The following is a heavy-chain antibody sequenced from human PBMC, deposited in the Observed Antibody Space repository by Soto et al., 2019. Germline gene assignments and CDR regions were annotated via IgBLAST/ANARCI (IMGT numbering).Heavy chain of an antibody. CDR1: GGSISSSSYY. J-gene: IGHJ4*02. CDR2: IYYSGST. Sequence: SETLSLTCTVSGGSISSSSYYWGWIRQPPGKGLEWIGSIYYSGSTYYNPSLKSRVTISVDTSKNQFSLKLSSVTAADTAVYYCARLSGGGDYWGQGTLVTVSS. V-gene: IGHV4-39*01. CDR3: ARLSGGGDY.